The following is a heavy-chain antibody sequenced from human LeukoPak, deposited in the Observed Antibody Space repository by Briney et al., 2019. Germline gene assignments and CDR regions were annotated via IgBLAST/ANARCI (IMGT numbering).Heavy chain of an antibody. V-gene: IGHV1-46*01. CDR3: ARARAFLTMIAPNDY. CDR2: INPSGGST. J-gene: IGHJ4*02. D-gene: IGHD3-22*01. CDR1: GYTFTSYY. Sequence: GASVKVSCKASGYTFTSYYMHWVRQAPGQGLEWMGIINPSGGSTSYAQKFQGRVTMTRDTSTSTVYMELSSLRSEDTAVYYCARARAFLTMIAPNDYWGQGTLVTASS.